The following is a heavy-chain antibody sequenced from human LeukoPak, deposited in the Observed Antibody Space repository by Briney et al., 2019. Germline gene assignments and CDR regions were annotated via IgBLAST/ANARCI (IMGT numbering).Heavy chain of an antibody. CDR2: IYTSGST. Sequence: PSETLSLTCTVSGGSISSGSYYWSWIRQPAGKGLEWIGRIYTSGSTNYNPSLKSRVTISVDTSKNQFSLKLSSVTAADTAVYYCARAPSITMVRELDYFDYWGQGTLVTVSS. D-gene: IGHD3-10*01. V-gene: IGHV4-61*02. J-gene: IGHJ4*02. CDR1: GGSISSGSYY. CDR3: ARAPSITMVRELDYFDY.